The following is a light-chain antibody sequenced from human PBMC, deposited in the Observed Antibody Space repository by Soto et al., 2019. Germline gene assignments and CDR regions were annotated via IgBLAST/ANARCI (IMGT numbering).Light chain of an antibody. J-gene: IGKJ4*01. CDR2: DAS. CDR3: QQHSNWPLT. Sequence: EIVLIQSPATLSLSPGERATLSCRASQSVSSNLAWYQQNPGQAPRLLIFDASNRATGIPARFSGSGSGTDFILTISSLEPEDFAVYYCQQHSNWPLTFGGGTKVELK. V-gene: IGKV3-11*01. CDR1: QSVSSN.